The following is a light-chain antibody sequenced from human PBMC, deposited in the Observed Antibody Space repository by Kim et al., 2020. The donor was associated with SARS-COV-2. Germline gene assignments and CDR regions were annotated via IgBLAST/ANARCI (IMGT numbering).Light chain of an antibody. V-gene: IGLV3-19*01. J-gene: IGLJ2*01. CDR2: GKN. CDR3: NSRDSSGNHVV. Sequence: FGQTVRITWQGGSLRSYYASWYQQKPGQAPVLVIYGKNNRPSGIPDRFSGSSSGNTASLTITGAQVEDEADYYCNSRDSSGNHVVFGGGTKLTVL. CDR1: SLRSYY.